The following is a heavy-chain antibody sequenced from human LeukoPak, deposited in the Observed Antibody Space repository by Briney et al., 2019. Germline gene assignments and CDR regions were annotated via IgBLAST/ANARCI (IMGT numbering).Heavy chain of an antibody. J-gene: IGHJ4*02. CDR2: IWYDGSNK. D-gene: IGHD6-13*01. CDR1: GFTFSSYG. Sequence: PGRSLRLPCAASGFTFSSYGMHWVRQAPGKGLEWVAVIWYDGSNKYYADSVKGRFTISRDNSKNTLYLQMNSLRAEDTAVYYCAKDILGIAAALVDYWGQGTLVTVSS. CDR3: AKDILGIAAALVDY. V-gene: IGHV3-33*06.